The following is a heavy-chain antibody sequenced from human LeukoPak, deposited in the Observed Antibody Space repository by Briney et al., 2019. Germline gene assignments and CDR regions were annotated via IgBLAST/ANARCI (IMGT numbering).Heavy chain of an antibody. CDR3: ARGGEYQLLLTSWFDP. V-gene: IGHV1-18*01. J-gene: IGHJ5*02. Sequence: ASVKVSCKASGYTFTSYGISWVRQAPGQGLEWMGWISTYNGYTNYAQNLQGRVTMTTDTSTSTAYMELRSLRSDDTAVYYCARGGEYQLLLTSWFDPWGQGTLVTVSS. CDR1: GYTFTSYG. CDR2: ISTYNGYT. D-gene: IGHD2-2*01.